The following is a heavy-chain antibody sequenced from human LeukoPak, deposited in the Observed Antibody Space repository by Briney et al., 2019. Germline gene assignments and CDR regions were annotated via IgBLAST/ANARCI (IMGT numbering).Heavy chain of an antibody. CDR2: FDPEDGET. V-gene: IGHV1-24*01. CDR3: ATRGYCSSTSCYTSPILPFDY. D-gene: IGHD2-2*02. CDR1: GYTLTELS. J-gene: IGHJ4*02. Sequence: PGASVKVSCKVSGYTLTELSMHWVRQAPGKRLEWMGGFDPEDGETIYAQKFQGRVTMTEDTSTDTAYMELSSLRSEDTAVYYCATRGYCSSTSCYTSPILPFDYWGQGTPVTVSS.